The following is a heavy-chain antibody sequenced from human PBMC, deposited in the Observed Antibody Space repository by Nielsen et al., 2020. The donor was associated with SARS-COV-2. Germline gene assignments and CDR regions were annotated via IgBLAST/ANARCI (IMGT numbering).Heavy chain of an antibody. V-gene: IGHV1-2*06. J-gene: IGHJ6*02. D-gene: IGHD3/OR15-3a*01. CDR3: ARARATIFGLVMSYGMDV. Sequence: ASVKVSCKASGYTFTHYYIYWVRQAPGQGLEWMGRINPYSGGTNYAQKFQGTVTMTRDTSISTANMELSRLRSDDTAVYYCARARATIFGLVMSYGMDVWGQGTTVAVSS. CDR2: INPYSGGT. CDR1: GYTFTHYY.